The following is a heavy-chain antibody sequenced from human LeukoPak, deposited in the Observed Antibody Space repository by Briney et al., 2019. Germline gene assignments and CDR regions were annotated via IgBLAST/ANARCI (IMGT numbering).Heavy chain of an antibody. CDR1: GYGFTGYY. J-gene: IGHJ2*01. CDR2: INPNSGGT. CDR3: AREGRGWYFDL. Sequence: ASVKLCCKASGYGFTGYYMHWGSEAPGQGLGWMGWINPNSGGTNYAQKYQGRVTMTRDTSISTAYMELSRLRSDDTAVYYCAREGRGWYFDLWGRGTLVTVSS. V-gene: IGHV1-2*02. D-gene: IGHD3-10*01.